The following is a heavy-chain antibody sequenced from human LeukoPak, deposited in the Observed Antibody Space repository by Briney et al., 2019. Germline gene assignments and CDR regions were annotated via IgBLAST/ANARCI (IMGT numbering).Heavy chain of an antibody. J-gene: IGHJ4*02. Sequence: SETLSLTCTVSGGSISSYYWSWIRQPPGKGLEWIGYIYYSGSTNYNPSLKSRATISVDTSKNQFSLKLNSVTAVDTALYYCASSNYDILTGYYFDYWGQGTLVTVSS. CDR1: GGSISSYY. D-gene: IGHD3-9*01. CDR3: ASSNYDILTGYYFDY. V-gene: IGHV4-59*01. CDR2: IYYSGST.